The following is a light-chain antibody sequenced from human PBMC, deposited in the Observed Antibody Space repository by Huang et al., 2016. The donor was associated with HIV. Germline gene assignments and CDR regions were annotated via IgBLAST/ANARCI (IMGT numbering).Light chain of an antibody. CDR1: QSVSTN. J-gene: IGKJ2*01. V-gene: IGKV3-15*01. CDR2: GAS. Sequence: EVVMTQSPATLSLSPGERATLSCRASQSVSTNLAWYQQKPGQAPRLLIYGASTRATGIPGRFSCSGSGTEFTLTISSLQSEDFVVYYCQQYYNWPPYTFGQGTKLEIK. CDR3: QQYYNWPPYT.